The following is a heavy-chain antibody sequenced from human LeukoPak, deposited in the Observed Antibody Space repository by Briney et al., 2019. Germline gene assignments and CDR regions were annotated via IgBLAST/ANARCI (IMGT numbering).Heavy chain of an antibody. D-gene: IGHD4-17*01. V-gene: IGHV4-34*01. CDR1: GGSFSGYY. CDR3: ARHSGDYALDY. CDR2: INHSGST. Sequence: TPSETLSLTCAVYGGSFSGYYWSWIRQPPGKGLEWIGEINHSGSTNYNPSLKSRVTISVDTSKNQFSLKLSSVTAADTAVYYCARHSGDYALDYWGQGTLVTVSS. J-gene: IGHJ4*02.